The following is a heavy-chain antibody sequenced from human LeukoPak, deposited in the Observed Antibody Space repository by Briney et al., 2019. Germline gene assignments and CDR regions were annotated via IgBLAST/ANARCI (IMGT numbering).Heavy chain of an antibody. V-gene: IGHV4-31*03. Sequence: PSQTLSLTCTVSGGSISSGGYYWSWIRQHPGKGLEWIGYIYYSGSTYYNPSLKSRVTISVDTSKNQFSLKLSSVTAADTAVYYCARADYYDSSGYYYLPGAFDIWGQGTMVTVSS. CDR1: GGSISSGGYY. CDR3: ARADYYDSSGYYYLPGAFDI. CDR2: IYYSGST. D-gene: IGHD3-22*01. J-gene: IGHJ3*02.